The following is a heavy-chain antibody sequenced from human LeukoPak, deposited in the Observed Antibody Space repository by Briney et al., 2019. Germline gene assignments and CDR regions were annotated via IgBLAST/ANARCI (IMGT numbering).Heavy chain of an antibody. D-gene: IGHD2-2*01. V-gene: IGHV3-7*01. J-gene: IGHJ3*02. CDR2: IKQDGSEK. Sequence: GGSLRLSCAASGFTFSSYWMSWVRQAPGKGLEWVANIKQDGSEKYYVDSVKGRFTISRDNAKNSLYLQMNSLRAEDTAVYYCARGGLAREDIVVVPAAMDFAFDIWGQGTMVTVSS. CDR1: GFTFSSYW. CDR3: ARGGLAREDIVVVPAAMDFAFDI.